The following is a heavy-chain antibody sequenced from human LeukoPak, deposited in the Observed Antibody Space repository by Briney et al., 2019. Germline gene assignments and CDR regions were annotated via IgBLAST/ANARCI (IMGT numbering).Heavy chain of an antibody. CDR3: ASSRDGYNPD. CDR1: GGSISSYY. D-gene: IGHD5-24*01. Sequence: SETLSLTCTVSGGSISSYYWSWIRQPPEKGLEWIGSIYYSGSTIYNPSLKSRVTISVDTSKNQFSLKLSSVTAADTAVYYCASSRDGYNPDWGQGTLVTVSS. J-gene: IGHJ4*02. CDR2: IYYSGST. V-gene: IGHV4-59*01.